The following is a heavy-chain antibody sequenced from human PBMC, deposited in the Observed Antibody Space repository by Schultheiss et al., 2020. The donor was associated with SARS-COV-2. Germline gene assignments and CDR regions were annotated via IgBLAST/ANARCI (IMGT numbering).Heavy chain of an antibody. Sequence: SETLSLTCTVSGGSISSYYWSWIRQPPGKGLEWIGYIYYSGSTNYNPSLKSRVTISVDTSKNQFSLKLSSVTAADTAVYYCARGDYDILTGYYPPTYYYYYSMDVWGKGTTVTVSS. CDR3: ARGDYDILTGYYPPTYYYYYSMDV. J-gene: IGHJ6*03. D-gene: IGHD3-9*01. CDR2: IYYSGST. CDR1: GGSISSYY. V-gene: IGHV4-59*01.